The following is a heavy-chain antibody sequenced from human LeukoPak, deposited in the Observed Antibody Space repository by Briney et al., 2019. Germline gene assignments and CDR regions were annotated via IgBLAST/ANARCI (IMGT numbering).Heavy chain of an antibody. D-gene: IGHD6-19*01. J-gene: IGHJ6*03. CDR1: GFTFSSYW. Sequence: GGSLRLSCAVSGFTFSSYWMSWFRQAPGKGLEWVANINQDGSVKYYVDSVKGRFTISRDNAQNSLYVQMNSLRAEDTAVYYCARVITVAYYMDVWGKGTTVTVSS. CDR2: INQDGSVK. V-gene: IGHV3-7*01. CDR3: ARVITVAYYMDV.